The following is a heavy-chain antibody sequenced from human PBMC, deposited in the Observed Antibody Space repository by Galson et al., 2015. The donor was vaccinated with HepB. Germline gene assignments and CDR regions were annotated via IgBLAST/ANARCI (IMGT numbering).Heavy chain of an antibody. CDR3: ARGDYYGSGSYSHWYFDL. J-gene: IGHJ2*01. V-gene: IGHV1-18*01. D-gene: IGHD3-10*01. Sequence: SVKVSCKASGYTFTSYGISWVRQAPGQGLEWMGWISAYNGSTNYAQKLQGRVTMTTDTSTSTAYMELRSLRSDDTAVYYCARGDYYGSGSYSHWYFDLWGRGTLVTVSS. CDR2: ISAYNGST. CDR1: GYTFTSYG.